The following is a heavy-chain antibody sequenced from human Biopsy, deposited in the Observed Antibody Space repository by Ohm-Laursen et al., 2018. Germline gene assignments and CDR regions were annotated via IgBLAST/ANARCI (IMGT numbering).Heavy chain of an antibody. CDR2: ISPSGATT. D-gene: IGHD5-24*01. Sequence: SVKVSCKASGNTFATYHIHWVRQAPGQGLEWMGVISPSGATTSFSQKFQGRITMTRDTSTGTVYMDLNSLGSEDTAVYYCARAGVGTDGTDSYYYGMDVWGPGTTVTVSS. J-gene: IGHJ6*02. CDR1: GNTFATYH. CDR3: ARAGVGTDGTDSYYYGMDV. V-gene: IGHV1-46*01.